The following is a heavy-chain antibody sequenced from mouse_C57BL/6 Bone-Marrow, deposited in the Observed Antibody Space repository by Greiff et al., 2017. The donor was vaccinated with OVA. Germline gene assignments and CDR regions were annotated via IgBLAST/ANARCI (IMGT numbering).Heavy chain of an antibody. CDR3: ARDYSNYPHYFDY. CDR1: GYTFTSYW. CDR2: IDPSDSYT. J-gene: IGHJ2*01. D-gene: IGHD2-5*01. Sequence: QVQLQQPGAELVKPGASVKLSCKASGYTFTSYWMQWVKQRPGQGLEWIGEIDPSDSYTNYNQKFKGKATLTVDTSSSTAYMQLSSLTSEDSAVYYCARDYSNYPHYFDYWGQGTTLTVSS. V-gene: IGHV1-50*01.